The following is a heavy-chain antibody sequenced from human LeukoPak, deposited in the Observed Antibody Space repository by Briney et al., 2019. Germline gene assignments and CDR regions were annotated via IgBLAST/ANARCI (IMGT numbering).Heavy chain of an antibody. D-gene: IGHD2-2*01. V-gene: IGHV1-2*02. CDR3: ATLELGAMGYYFDY. Sequence: GASVKVSCKASGYTFTGYYMHWVRQAPGQGLEWMGWINPNSGGTNYAQKFQGRVTMTRDTSISTAYMELSRLRSDDTAVYYCATLELGAMGYYFDYWGQGTLVTVSS. CDR2: INPNSGGT. CDR1: GYTFTGYY. J-gene: IGHJ4*02.